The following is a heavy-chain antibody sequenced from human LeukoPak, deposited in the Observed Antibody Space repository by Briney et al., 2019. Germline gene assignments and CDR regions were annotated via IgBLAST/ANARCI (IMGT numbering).Heavy chain of an antibody. CDR1: GFTFSSYS. Sequence: GGSLRLSCAASGFTFSSYSMNWVRQAPGKGLEWVSYISSSSSTIYYADSVKGRFTISRDNAKNSLYPQMNSLRDEDTAVYYCARGYSYGLDYWGQGTLVTVSS. D-gene: IGHD5-18*01. J-gene: IGHJ4*02. V-gene: IGHV3-48*02. CDR3: ARGYSYGLDY. CDR2: ISSSSSTI.